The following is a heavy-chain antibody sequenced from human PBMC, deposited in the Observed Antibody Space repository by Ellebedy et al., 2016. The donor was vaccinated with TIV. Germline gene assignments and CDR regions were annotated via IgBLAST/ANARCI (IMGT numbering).Heavy chain of an antibody. J-gene: IGHJ4*02. Sequence: GESLKISCAASGFTFSSGDMSWVRQAPGKGLEWVSTINARGGNTYYGDSVKGRFTISRDNSKKPLYLQMNSLRAEDTAVYFCAKDRTPGDGYWVFDYWGQGTLVTVSS. D-gene: IGHD5-18*01. CDR3: AKDRTPGDGYWVFDY. CDR1: GFTFSSGD. CDR2: INARGGNT. V-gene: IGHV3-23*01.